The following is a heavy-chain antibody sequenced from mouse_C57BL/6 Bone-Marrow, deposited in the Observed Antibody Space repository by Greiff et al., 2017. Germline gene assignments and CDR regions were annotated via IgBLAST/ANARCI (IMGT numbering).Heavy chain of an antibody. D-gene: IGHD2-3*01. V-gene: IGHV14-4*01. J-gene: IGHJ1*03. CDR2: IDPENGDT. CDR3: TTGNGYFWYFDV. Sequence: EVQLQQSGAELVRPGASVKLSCTASGFNFKAAYMHWVKQRPEQGLEWIGWIDPENGDTEYASKFQGKATITADTSSNTAYLQLSSLTSEDTAVYYCTTGNGYFWYFDVWGTGTTVTVSS. CDR1: GFNFKAAY.